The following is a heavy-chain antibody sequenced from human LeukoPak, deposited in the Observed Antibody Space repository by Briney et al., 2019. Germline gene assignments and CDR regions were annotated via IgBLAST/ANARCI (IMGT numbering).Heavy chain of an antibody. CDR2: IKQDRSEK. Sequence: PGGSLRLSCAASGFTFSSYWMSWVRQAPGKGLEWVANIKQDRSEKYYVDSVKGRFTISRDNAKNSLYLQMNSLRAEDTAVYYCARVFDFDWLYFDYWGQGTLVTVSS. J-gene: IGHJ4*02. CDR3: ARVFDFDWLYFDY. D-gene: IGHD3-9*01. CDR1: GFTFSSYW. V-gene: IGHV3-7*03.